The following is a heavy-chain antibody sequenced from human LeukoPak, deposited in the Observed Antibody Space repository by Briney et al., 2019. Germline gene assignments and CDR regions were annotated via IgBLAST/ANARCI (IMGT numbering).Heavy chain of an antibody. CDR1: GFTFSSYA. J-gene: IGHJ4*02. D-gene: IGHD3-22*01. Sequence: GGSLRLSCAASGFTFSSYAMSWVRQAPGKGLEWVSAISGSGGSTYYADSVKGRFTISRDNSKSTLYLQMNSLRAEDTAVYYCANQGSYYDSSGYPDYWGQGTLVTVSS. V-gene: IGHV3-23*01. CDR3: ANQGSYYDSSGYPDY. CDR2: ISGSGGST.